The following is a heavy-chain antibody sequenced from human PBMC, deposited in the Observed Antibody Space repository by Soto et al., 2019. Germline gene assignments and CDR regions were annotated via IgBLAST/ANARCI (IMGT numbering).Heavy chain of an antibody. D-gene: IGHD1-26*01. CDR1: GFTFTXSA. CDR3: AAVIVGATLDAFDI. CDR2: IVVGSGNT. Sequence: SVKVSCKASGFTFTXSAVQWVRQARGQRLEWIGWIVVGSGNTNYAQKFQERVTITRDMSTSTAYMELSSLRSEDTAVYYCAAVIVGATLDAFDIRGQGTMVTVSS. V-gene: IGHV1-58*01. J-gene: IGHJ3*02.